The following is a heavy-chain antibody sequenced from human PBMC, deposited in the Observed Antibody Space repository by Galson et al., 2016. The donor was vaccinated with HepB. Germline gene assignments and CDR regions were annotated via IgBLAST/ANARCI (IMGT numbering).Heavy chain of an antibody. Sequence: SLRLSCAASRFTFSTYSMNWVRQAPGKGLEWGSSISSSSSNIFYADSVKGRFTISRDNAKNSLYLQMNSLRAEDTAVYYCARDRSYGDYEDYYFDYWGQGTLVTVSS. J-gene: IGHJ4*02. D-gene: IGHD4-17*01. CDR3: ARDRSYGDYEDYYFDY. CDR1: RFTFSTYS. V-gene: IGHV3-21*01. CDR2: ISSSSSNI.